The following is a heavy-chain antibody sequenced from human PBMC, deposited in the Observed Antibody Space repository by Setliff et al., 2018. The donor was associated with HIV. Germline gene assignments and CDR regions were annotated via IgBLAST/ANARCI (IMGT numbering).Heavy chain of an antibody. D-gene: IGHD2-2*02. V-gene: IGHV1-69*13. J-gene: IGHJ4*02. Sequence: GASVKVSCKASGGTFNNYAFNWVRQAPGQGLEWMGGIIPIFATTNYAQNFQGRVTITADESTSTAYMELSSLGSEDTAVYYCARDGASYCSSTSCYKPLSDYWGQGTLVTVSS. CDR2: IIPIFATT. CDR3: ARDGASYCSSTSCYKPLSDY. CDR1: GGTFNNYA.